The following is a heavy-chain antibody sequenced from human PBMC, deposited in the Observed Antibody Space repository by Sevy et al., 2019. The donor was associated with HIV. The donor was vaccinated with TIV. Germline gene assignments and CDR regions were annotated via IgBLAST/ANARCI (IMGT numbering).Heavy chain of an antibody. CDR3: AKDIRKRIFGVVSMLHQYYYGMDV. CDR1: GFTFDDYA. V-gene: IGHV3-9*03. CDR2: ISWNSGSI. Sequence: GGSLRLSCAASGFTFDDYAMHWVRQAPGKGLEWVSGISWNSGSIGYVDSVKGRFTISRDNAKNSLYLQMNSLRAVDMTLYYCAKDIRKRIFGVVSMLHQYYYGMDVWGQGTTVTVSS. J-gene: IGHJ6*02. D-gene: IGHD3-3*01.